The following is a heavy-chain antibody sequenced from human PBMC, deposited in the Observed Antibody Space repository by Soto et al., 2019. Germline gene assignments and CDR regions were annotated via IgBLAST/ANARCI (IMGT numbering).Heavy chain of an antibody. CDR2: INAGNGNT. CDR1: GYAFNSYA. CDR3: ARAVAVPADFDY. D-gene: IGHD6-19*01. Sequence: QVQLVQSGAEEKKPGVSVKVSCKASGYAFNSYAMHWVRQAPGQRLEWMGWINAGNGNTKYSQKFQGRVTITRDTSASTAYMELSSLRSEDTAVYYCARAVAVPADFDYWGQGTLVTVSS. V-gene: IGHV1-3*05. J-gene: IGHJ4*02.